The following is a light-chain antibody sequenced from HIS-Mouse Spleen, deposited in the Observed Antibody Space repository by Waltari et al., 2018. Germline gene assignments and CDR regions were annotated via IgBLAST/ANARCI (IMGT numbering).Light chain of an antibody. V-gene: IGLV3-1*01. CDR2: QDS. CDR3: QAWDSSVV. Sequence: SYELTQPPSVSVSPGQTASITCSGDKLGDKYACWYQQKPGQSPVLVIYQDSKRPSGIPRRFSGSNSGNTATLTISGTQAMDEADYYCQAWDSSVVFGGGTKLTVL. CDR1: KLGDKY. J-gene: IGLJ2*01.